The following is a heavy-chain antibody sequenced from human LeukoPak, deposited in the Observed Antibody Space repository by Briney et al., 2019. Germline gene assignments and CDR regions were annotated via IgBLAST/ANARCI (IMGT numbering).Heavy chain of an antibody. CDR1: GFTFSSYG. Sequence: GGSLRLSCAASGFTFSSYGMHWVRQAPGKGLEWVAFIRYDGSNKYYADSVKGRFTISRDNSKNTLYLQMSSLRAEDTAVYYCAKDRSGSYYNVMDDYWGQGTLVTVSS. J-gene: IGHJ4*02. D-gene: IGHD3-10*01. V-gene: IGHV3-30*02. CDR2: IRYDGSNK. CDR3: AKDRSGSYYNVMDDY.